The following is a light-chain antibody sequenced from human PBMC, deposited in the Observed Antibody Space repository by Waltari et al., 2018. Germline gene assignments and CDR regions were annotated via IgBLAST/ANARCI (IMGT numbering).Light chain of an antibody. CDR3: QSYDTTLSAVV. V-gene: IGLV1-40*01. CDR2: SFS. Sequence: QSVLTQPTPVAGAPGQRGTISCSGTKSTIGAAFHVHSYQQVPGTAPKLLLHSFSNRPSGVSDRFSGFKSGASASLVITGLQAEDEAMYYCQSYDTTLSAVVFGGGTRLTV. J-gene: IGLJ2*01. CDR1: KSTIGAAFH.